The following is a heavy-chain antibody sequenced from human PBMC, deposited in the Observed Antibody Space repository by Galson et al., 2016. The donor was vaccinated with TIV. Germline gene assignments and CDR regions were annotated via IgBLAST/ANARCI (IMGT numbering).Heavy chain of an antibody. D-gene: IGHD3-16*01. J-gene: IGHJ4*02. V-gene: IGHV4-59*12. Sequence: LSLTCTVSGGSTSSYYWTWIRQPPGKGLEWIGYIYHTGNTIYNPSLKSRVAISLDTSKNQFSLKLSSVTAADTALYYCAREGSADYDWGRAHFDYWGQGTPVTVSS. CDR1: GGSTSSYY. CDR2: IYHTGNT. CDR3: AREGSADYDWGRAHFDY.